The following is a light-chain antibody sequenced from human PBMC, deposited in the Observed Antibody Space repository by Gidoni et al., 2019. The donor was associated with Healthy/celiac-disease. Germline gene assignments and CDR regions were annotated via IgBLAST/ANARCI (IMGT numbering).Light chain of an antibody. CDR2: DVS. CDR3: CSYAGRYTYV. Sequence: QSALTQPRSVSGSPGQSVTISCTGTSSDVGGYNYVSWYQQHPGKAPKLMIYDVSKRPSGVPDRFSGSKSGNTASLTISGLQAEDEADYYCCSYAGRYTYVFGTVPQVTVL. V-gene: IGLV2-11*01. J-gene: IGLJ1*01. CDR1: SSDVGGYNY.